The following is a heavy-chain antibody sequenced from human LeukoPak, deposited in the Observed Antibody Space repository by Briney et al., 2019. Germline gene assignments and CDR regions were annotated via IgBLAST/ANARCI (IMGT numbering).Heavy chain of an antibody. CDR3: ANENYYGSSGYPDH. D-gene: IGHD3-22*01. CDR2: ISSSGSTI. J-gene: IGHJ5*02. CDR1: GFTFSSYE. V-gene: IGHV3-48*03. Sequence: GGSLRLSCAASGFTFSSYEMNWVRQAPGKGLEWVSYISSSGSTIYYADSVKGRFTISRDNSKNTLYLQMNSLRAEDTAVYYCANENYYGSSGYPDHWGQGTLVTVSS.